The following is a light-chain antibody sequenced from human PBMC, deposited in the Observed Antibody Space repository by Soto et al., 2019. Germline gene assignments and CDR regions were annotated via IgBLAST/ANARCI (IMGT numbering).Light chain of an antibody. Sequence: EIVMTQSPAILSVSPGERATLSCRASQSVSSDLAGYQQKPGQAPRLLIYGASTRATGIPTRFSGSGSGTELTLTISRLQSEDCAVYYCQQYNNWPPLTFGGGTKVEIK. J-gene: IGKJ4*01. V-gene: IGKV3-15*01. CDR1: QSVSSD. CDR3: QQYNNWPPLT. CDR2: GAS.